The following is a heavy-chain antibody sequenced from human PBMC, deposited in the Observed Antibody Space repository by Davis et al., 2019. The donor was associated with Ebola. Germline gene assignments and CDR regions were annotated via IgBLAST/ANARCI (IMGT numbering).Heavy chain of an antibody. V-gene: IGHV2-5*02. J-gene: IGHJ5*02. D-gene: IGHD1-1*01. Sequence: SGPTLVKPTRTLTLTCTFSGFSLRASAVGVTWIRQPPGKALEWLATIYWDGDMLYSPSLKNRLSITKDESKNQVVLTMTNMDPVDTATYYCAYRPRGGYFDPWGQGTLVTVSS. CDR2: IYWDGDM. CDR3: AYRPRGGYFDP. CDR1: GFSLRASAVG.